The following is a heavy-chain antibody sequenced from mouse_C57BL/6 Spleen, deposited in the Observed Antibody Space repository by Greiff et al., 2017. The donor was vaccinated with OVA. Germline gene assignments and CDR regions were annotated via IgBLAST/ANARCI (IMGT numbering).Heavy chain of an antibody. CDR1: GFTFSDYG. D-gene: IGHD1-1*01. V-gene: IGHV5-17*01. J-gene: IGHJ1*03. CDR2: ISSGSSTI. CDR3: ATTTVVAPYWYFDV. Sequence: EVKVVESGGGLVKPGGSLKLSCAASGFTFSDYGMHWVRQAPEKGLEWVAYISSGSSTIYYADTVKGRFTISRDNAKNTLFLQMTSLRSEDTAMYYCATTTVVAPYWYFDVWGTGTTVTVSS.